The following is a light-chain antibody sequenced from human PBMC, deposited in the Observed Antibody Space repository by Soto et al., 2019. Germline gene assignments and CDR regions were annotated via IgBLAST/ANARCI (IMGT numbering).Light chain of an antibody. V-gene: IGLV2-8*01. CDR3: SSYAGNNNGK. CDR1: SSDIGGYNY. CDR2: EVT. Sequence: QSALTQPPSASGSPGQSVTISCTGTSSDIGGYNYVSWYQQHPGQAPKLILYEVTKRPSGVPDRFSGSKSGNTASLTVSGLQAEDEAVYHCSSYAGNNNGKFGGGTKLTVL. J-gene: IGLJ3*02.